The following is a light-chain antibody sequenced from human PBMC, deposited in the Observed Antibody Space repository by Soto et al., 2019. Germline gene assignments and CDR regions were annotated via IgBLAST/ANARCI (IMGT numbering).Light chain of an antibody. V-gene: IGKV3-20*01. CDR2: GAS. CDR3: QQYGSSPWT. Sequence: EIVLTQSPGTLSLSPGERATLSCRASQSVSSSSLAWYQQKPGQAPRLLIYGASSRATGIPDRFSGSGSGTHFTLSMSRLEPEDVSMYYYQQYGSSPWTFGQGTKLEIK. J-gene: IGKJ1*01. CDR1: QSVSSSS.